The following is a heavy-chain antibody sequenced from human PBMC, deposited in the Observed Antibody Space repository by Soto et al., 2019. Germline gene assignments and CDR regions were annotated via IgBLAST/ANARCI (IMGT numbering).Heavy chain of an antibody. CDR3: ARSPEDYGDYYAFDI. D-gene: IGHD4-17*01. CDR2: IYYSGST. Sequence: SETLSLTCTVSGGSISSYYWSWIRQPPGKGLEWIGYIYYSGSTNYNPSLKSRVTISVDTSKNQFSLKLSSVTAADTAVYYCARSPEDYGDYYAFDIWGQGTMVTVSS. V-gene: IGHV4-59*08. CDR1: GGSISSYY. J-gene: IGHJ3*02.